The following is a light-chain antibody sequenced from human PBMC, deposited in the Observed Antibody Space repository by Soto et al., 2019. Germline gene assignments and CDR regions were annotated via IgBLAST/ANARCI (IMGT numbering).Light chain of an antibody. CDR3: LLSYNGHYV. Sequence: QSLVTHEPSLTLSPGGAVTLTCNSSTGTVTSGHYPYWFQQKPGQAPRTLIYDTFNKHSWTPARFSGSLLGGKAALTLSGAQPEDEADYYCLLSYNGHYVFGPGTKVTVL. CDR2: DTF. CDR1: TGTVTSGHY. J-gene: IGLJ1*01. V-gene: IGLV7-46*01.